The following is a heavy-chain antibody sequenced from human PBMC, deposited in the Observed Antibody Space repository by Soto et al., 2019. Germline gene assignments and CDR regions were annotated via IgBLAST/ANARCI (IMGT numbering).Heavy chain of an antibody. V-gene: IGHV4-59*01. CDR1: GCSISSYY. J-gene: IGHJ4*02. Sequence: XETLDVTCAVSGCSISSYYWSWIRQPPGKGLDWIGYIYYSGSTNYNPSLKSRVTISVDTSKDQFSLKLSSVTAADTAVYYCARAKYSSSWSSYYFDYWGQGPLVTVS. D-gene: IGHD6-13*01. CDR2: IYYSGST. CDR3: ARAKYSSSWSSYYFDY.